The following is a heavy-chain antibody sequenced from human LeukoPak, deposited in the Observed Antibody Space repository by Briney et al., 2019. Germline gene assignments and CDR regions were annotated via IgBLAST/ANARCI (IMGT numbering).Heavy chain of an antibody. J-gene: IGHJ5*02. D-gene: IGHD1-20*01. Sequence: GASVKVSCKASGGTFSSYGIIWVRQAPGQGLEWMGRISPIFDIANYAQKFQGRVTITADTSTSTAYMELSSLRSEDTAIYYCAREFRQSNWNDGHWFDPWGQGNLVTVSS. CDR3: AREFRQSNWNDGHWFDP. V-gene: IGHV1-69*04. CDR1: GGTFSSYG. CDR2: ISPIFDIA.